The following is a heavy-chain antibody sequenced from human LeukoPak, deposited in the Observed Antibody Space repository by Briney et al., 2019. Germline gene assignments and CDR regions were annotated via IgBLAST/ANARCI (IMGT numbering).Heavy chain of an antibody. CDR2: IDSSGIT. V-gene: IGHV4-59*01. J-gene: IGHJ4*02. CDR1: GGSISSYY. CDR3: ATVASGWYPDY. D-gene: IGHD6-19*01. Sequence: PSETLSLTCTVSGGSISSYYWSWIRQPPGKGLKWIGYIDSSGITNYNSSLNSRVTISLDTSQNQFSLKLNSVTAADTAVYYCATVASGWYPDYWGQGALVTVAS.